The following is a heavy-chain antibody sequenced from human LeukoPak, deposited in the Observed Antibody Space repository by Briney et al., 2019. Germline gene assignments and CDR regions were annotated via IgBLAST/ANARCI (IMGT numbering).Heavy chain of an antibody. Sequence: PTETLSLACTLYARSISSGSYDWSWIRQPAGKGLEWIGRIYTSGSTDYNPSLKSRVTISVGTSKNQFYLKLSSGTAAGTVVYCCARHRVGARGQVDYGGQGTLVTVSS. CDR3: ARHRVGARGQVDY. CDR1: ARSISSGSYD. D-gene: IGHD1-26*01. V-gene: IGHV4-61*02. J-gene: IGHJ4*02. CDR2: IYTSGST.